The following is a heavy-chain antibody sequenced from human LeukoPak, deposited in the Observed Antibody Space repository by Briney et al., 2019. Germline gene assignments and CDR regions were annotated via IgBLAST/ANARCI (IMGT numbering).Heavy chain of an antibody. CDR3: ARGSSGFDY. V-gene: IGHV3-21*01. CDR1: GFTFSSYT. CDR2: ISSGGGYI. D-gene: IGHD6-6*01. Sequence: GGSLRLSCAPSGFTFSSYTMNWVRQAPGKGPEWVSSISSGGGYIYYADSVKGRFTISRDNAKKSLSLQMNSLRAEDTAVYYCARGSSGFDYWGQGTLVTVSS. J-gene: IGHJ4*02.